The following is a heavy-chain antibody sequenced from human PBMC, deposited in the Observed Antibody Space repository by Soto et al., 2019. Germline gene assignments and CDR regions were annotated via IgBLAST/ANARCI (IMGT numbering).Heavy chain of an antibody. CDR1: GYTFTSYG. CDR2: ISAYNGNT. CDR3: ASDPVLWDLGSWFDP. D-gene: IGHD1-26*01. V-gene: IGHV1-18*04. J-gene: IGHJ5*02. Sequence: ASVKVSCKASGYTFTSYGISWVRQAPGQGHEWMGWISAYNGNTNYAQKVQGRVTMTTDTSTSNAYMELRSLISVDTAVYYCASDPVLWDLGSWFDPWGQGTLVTVSS.